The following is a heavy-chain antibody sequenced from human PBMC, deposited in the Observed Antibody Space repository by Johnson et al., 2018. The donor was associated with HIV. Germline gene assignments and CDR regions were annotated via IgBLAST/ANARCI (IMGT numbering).Heavy chain of an antibody. D-gene: IGHD3-3*01. V-gene: IGHV3-33*06. CDR2: IWYDGSNK. Sequence: QVQLVESGGGVVQPGRSLRLSCAASGFTFSSYGMHWVRQAPGKGLEWVAVIWYDGSNKYYADSVKGRFTISRDNSKITLYLQMSSLRVEDTAVYYCAKGIYDFWGGYLLDAFDVWGQGTMVTVSS. CDR1: GFTFSSYG. J-gene: IGHJ3*01. CDR3: AKGIYDFWGGYLLDAFDV.